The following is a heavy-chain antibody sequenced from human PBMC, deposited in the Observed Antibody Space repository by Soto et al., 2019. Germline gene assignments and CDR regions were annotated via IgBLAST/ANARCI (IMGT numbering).Heavy chain of an antibody. CDR3: ARVVLVGATPDYFDH. V-gene: IGHV3-53*01. CDR1: GFSVSRNF. J-gene: IGHJ4*01. Sequence: EVQLVESGGSFIQPGGSLRLSCAVPGFSVSRNFMSWIRQAPGKGLEWVSILYSGGTTYYTGSVEGRFTMSGDDSKNTVYLQMKSLRVEDTATYFCARVVLVGATPDYFDHWGQGSLVTVSS. CDR2: LYSGGTT. D-gene: IGHD1-26*01.